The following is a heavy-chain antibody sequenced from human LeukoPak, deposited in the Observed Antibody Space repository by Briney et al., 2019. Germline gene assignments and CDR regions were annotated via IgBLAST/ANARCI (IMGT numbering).Heavy chain of an antibody. D-gene: IGHD3-10*01. Sequence: SGPTLVNPTQTLTLTCTFSEFSLSTSGMCVSWIRQPPGKALEWLALIDWDDDKYYSTSQKTRLTMSKDTSKNQVVLTMTNMDPVDTVTYYCARSGSGSYYTPDFWGQGTLVTVSS. CDR2: IDWDDDK. J-gene: IGHJ4*02. CDR3: ARSGSGSYYTPDF. V-gene: IGHV2-70*01. CDR1: EFSLSTSGMC.